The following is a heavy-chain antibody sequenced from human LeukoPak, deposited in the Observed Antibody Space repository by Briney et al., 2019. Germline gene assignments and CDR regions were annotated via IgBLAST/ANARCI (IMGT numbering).Heavy chain of an antibody. V-gene: IGHV1-18*01. CDR1: GYTFTSYG. CDR3: ASNTGSDSSGYAY. Sequence: ASVKVSCKASGYTFTSYGITWVRQAPGQGLEWMGWISVYNGDTNYAQKLQGRVTMTTETSTSTAYMELRSLISDDTAVYYYASNTGSDSSGYAYWGQGTLVTVSS. CDR2: ISVYNGDT. J-gene: IGHJ4*02. D-gene: IGHD3-22*01.